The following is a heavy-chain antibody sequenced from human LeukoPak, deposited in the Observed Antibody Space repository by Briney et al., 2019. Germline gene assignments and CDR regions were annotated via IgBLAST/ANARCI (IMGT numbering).Heavy chain of an antibody. V-gene: IGHV1-8*01. D-gene: IGHD5-12*01. Sequence: ASVKVSCKASGYTFTGYDITWVRQATGQGLEWMGWMNPNSGNTGYAQKFQGRVTMTRNTSISTAYMELSSLRSEDTAVYYCARGYSGYGLIGYYYYYYMDVWGKGTTVTVSS. CDR2: MNPNSGNT. J-gene: IGHJ6*03. CDR3: ARGYSGYGLIGYYYYYYMDV. CDR1: GYTFTGYD.